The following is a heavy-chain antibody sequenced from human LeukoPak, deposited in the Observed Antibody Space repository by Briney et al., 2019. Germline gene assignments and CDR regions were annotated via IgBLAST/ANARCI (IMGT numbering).Heavy chain of an antibody. CDR1: GRSFSGYY. J-gene: IGHJ4*02. V-gene: IGHV4-34*01. Sequence: SETLSLTCAVYGRSFSGYYWSWIRQPPGKGLEWIGEINHSRSTNYNPSLKSRVTISVDTSKNQFSLKLSSVTAADTAVYYCARLLTSEYYFDYWGQGTLVTVSS. CDR3: ARLLTSEYYFDY. D-gene: IGHD1-14*01. CDR2: INHSRST.